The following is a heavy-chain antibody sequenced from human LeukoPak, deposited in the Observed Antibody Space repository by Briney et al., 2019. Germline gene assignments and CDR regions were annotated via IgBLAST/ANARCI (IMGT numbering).Heavy chain of an antibody. Sequence: KASEALSLTCTVSGGSISSSSYYRGWIRQPPGKGLEWIGSIYYSGSTYYNPSLKSRVTISVDTSKNQFSLKLSSVTAADTAVYYCASLYYYGSGSYQAPYFDYWGQGTLVTVSS. CDR3: ASLYYYGSGSYQAPYFDY. CDR2: IYYSGST. J-gene: IGHJ4*02. D-gene: IGHD3-10*01. CDR1: GGSISSSSYY. V-gene: IGHV4-39*01.